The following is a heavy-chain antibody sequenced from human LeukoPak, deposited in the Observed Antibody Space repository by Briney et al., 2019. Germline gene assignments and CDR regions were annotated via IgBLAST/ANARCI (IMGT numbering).Heavy chain of an antibody. CDR2: IIPIFGTA. J-gene: IGHJ6*03. Sequence: SVKVSCKASGGTFSSYAISWVRQAPGQGLEWMGGIIPIFGTANYAQKFQGRVTITTDESTSTAYMELSSLSSEDTAVYYCARGRVVTGTTAITHYYYYYTDVWGKGTTVTVSS. V-gene: IGHV1-69*05. CDR3: ARGRVVTGTTAITHYYYYYTDV. D-gene: IGHD1-7*01. CDR1: GGTFSSYA.